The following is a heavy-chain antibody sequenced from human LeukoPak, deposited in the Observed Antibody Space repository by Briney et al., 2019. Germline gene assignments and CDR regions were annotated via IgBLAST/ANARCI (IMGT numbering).Heavy chain of an antibody. D-gene: IGHD3-10*01. CDR2: ITSDGRST. V-gene: IGHV3-74*01. CDR3: VRDNYYRMDV. CDR1: GFTFSSYG. J-gene: IGHJ6*04. Sequence: GGTLRLSCAAAGFTFSSYGMSWVRQAPGKGLVWVSRITSDGRSTNYPDSVKGRFTISRDNAKNTLYLQMNSLKDEDAAVYYCVRDNYYRMDVWGKGTTVAVSS.